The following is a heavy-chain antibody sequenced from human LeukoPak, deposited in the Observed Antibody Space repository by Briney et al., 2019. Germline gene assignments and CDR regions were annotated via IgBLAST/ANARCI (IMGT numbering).Heavy chain of an antibody. CDR3: ARGGYGPPLDY. V-gene: IGHV4-59*01. CDR2: IYYSGST. CDR1: GGSISSYY. D-gene: IGHD5-12*01. J-gene: IGHJ4*02. Sequence: SETLSLTCTVSGGSISSYYWSWIRQPPGKGLEWIGYIYYSGSTNYNPSLKSRVTISVDTSKNQFSLKLSSVTAADTAVYYCARGGYGPPLDYWGQGTLVTVSS.